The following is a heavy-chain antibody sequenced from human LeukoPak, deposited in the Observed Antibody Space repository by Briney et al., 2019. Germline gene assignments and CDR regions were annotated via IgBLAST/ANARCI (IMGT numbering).Heavy chain of an antibody. Sequence: SETLSLTCTVSGGSISSSSYYWGWIRQPPGKGLEWIGSIYYSGSTNYNPSLKSRVTISVDTSKNQFSLKLSSVTAADTAVYYCARTDYDSSAFGYWGQGTLVTVSS. CDR2: IYYSGST. J-gene: IGHJ4*02. CDR3: ARTDYDSSAFGY. D-gene: IGHD3-22*01. CDR1: GGSISSSSYY. V-gene: IGHV4-39*07.